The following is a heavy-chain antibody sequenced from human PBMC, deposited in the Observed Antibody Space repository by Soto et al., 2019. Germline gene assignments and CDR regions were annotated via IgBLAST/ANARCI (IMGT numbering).Heavy chain of an antibody. D-gene: IGHD5-12*01. Sequence: ASVKVSCKASGYTFTGYYMHWVRQAPGQGLEWMGWINPNSGGTNYAQKFQGRVTMTRDTSISKAYMELSRLRSDDTAVYYCAREVATIYSYYFDYWGQGTLVTVSS. CDR1: GYTFTGYY. CDR2: INPNSGGT. J-gene: IGHJ4*02. V-gene: IGHV1-2*02. CDR3: AREVATIYSYYFDY.